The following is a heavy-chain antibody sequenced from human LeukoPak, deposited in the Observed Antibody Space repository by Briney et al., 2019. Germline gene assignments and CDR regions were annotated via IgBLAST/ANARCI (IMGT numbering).Heavy chain of an antibody. J-gene: IGHJ3*02. CDR3: ARDSGWLFNDAFDI. CDR1: GGTFSSYA. CDR2: IIPIFGTA. D-gene: IGHD3-22*01. Sequence: ASVKVSCKASGGTFSSYAISWVRQAPGQGLEWMGGIIPIFGTANYAQKFQGRVTITTDESTSTAYMELSSLRSEDTAVYYCARDSGWLFNDAFDIWGQGTMVTVSS. V-gene: IGHV1-69*05.